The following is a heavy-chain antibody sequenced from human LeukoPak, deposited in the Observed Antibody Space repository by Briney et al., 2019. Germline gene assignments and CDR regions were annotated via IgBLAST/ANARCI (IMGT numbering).Heavy chain of an antibody. CDR2: IYYSGST. V-gene: IGHV4-59*01. Sequence: SETLSLTCTVSGGSISSYYWSWIRQPPRKGLGWIGYIYYSGSTNYNPSLKSRVTISVDTSKNHFSLKLSSVTAADTAVYYCARVRHGAFDIWGQGTMVTVSS. J-gene: IGHJ3*02. CDR1: GGSISSYY. CDR3: ARVRHGAFDI.